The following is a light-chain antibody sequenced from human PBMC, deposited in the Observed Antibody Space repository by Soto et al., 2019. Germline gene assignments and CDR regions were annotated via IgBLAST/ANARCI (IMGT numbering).Light chain of an antibody. CDR1: QSVSSSY. CDR2: GAS. CDR3: QQYGSSPFT. V-gene: IGKV3-20*01. J-gene: IGKJ3*01. Sequence: ESVLTQSPGNLSMSPGERATLSCRASQSVSSSYSAWYQQKPGQAPRLLIYGASSRATGIPDRFSGSGSGTDFTLTISRLEPEDFAVYYCQQYGSSPFTFGPGTKVDIK.